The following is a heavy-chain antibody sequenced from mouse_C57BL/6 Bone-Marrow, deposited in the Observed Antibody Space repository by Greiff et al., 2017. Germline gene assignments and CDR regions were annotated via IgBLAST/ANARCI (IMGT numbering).Heavy chain of an antibody. D-gene: IGHD1-2*01. V-gene: IGHV1-82*01. J-gene: IGHJ2*01. CDR1: GYAFSSSW. CDR3: ARYSYYGYTYFGY. Sequence: QVQLQQSGPELVKPGASVKISCKASGYAFSSSWMNWVKQRPGKGLEWIGRIYPGDGDTNYNGKFKGKAKLTADKSSSTAYMQLSSLTSEDSEVYCCARYSYYGYTYFGYWGQGTTLTVSS. CDR2: IYPGDGDT.